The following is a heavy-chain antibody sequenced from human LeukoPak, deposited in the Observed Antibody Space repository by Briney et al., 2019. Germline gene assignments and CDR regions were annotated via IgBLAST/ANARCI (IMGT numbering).Heavy chain of an antibody. CDR3: ARRSSGWYGINDY. D-gene: IGHD6-19*01. CDR1: GYTFTTYG. CDR2: INTYNGHT. J-gene: IGHJ4*02. V-gene: IGHV1-18*01. Sequence: ASVKVSCKASGYTFTTYGISWVRQAPGQRLEWMGWINTYNGHTNYAQKLQGRVTMTTDTSTNTAYLELRSLRSDDTAVYYCARRSSGWYGINDYWGQGTLVTVSS.